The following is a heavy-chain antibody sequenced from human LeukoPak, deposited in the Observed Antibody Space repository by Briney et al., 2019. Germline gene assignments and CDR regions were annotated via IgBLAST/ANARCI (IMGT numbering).Heavy chain of an antibody. CDR3: ARGQTPVSGSWYAALNYYYYYGMDV. V-gene: IGHV1-8*01. CDR2: MNPNSGNT. J-gene: IGHJ6*02. Sequence: ASVKVSCKASGYTFTSYDINWVRQATGQGLEWMGWMNPNSGNTGYAQKFQGRVTMTRNTSISTAYMELSSLRSEDTAVYYCARGQTPVSGSWYAALNYYYYYGMDVWGQGTTVTVSS. D-gene: IGHD2-2*01. CDR1: GYTFTSYD.